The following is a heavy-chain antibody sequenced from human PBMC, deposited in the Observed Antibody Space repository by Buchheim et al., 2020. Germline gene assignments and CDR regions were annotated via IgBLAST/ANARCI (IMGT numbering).Heavy chain of an antibody. CDR2: ISYDGSNK. CDR1: GFTFSSYA. Sequence: QVQLVESGGGVVQPGRSLRLSCAASGFTFSSYAMHWVRQAPGKGLEWVAVISYDGSNKYYADSVKGRFTISRDNSKNTLYLQMNSLRAEDTAVYYSARAPTLLKDDYWGQGTL. CDR3: ARAPTLLKDDY. D-gene: IGHD2-15*01. V-gene: IGHV3-30-3*01. J-gene: IGHJ4*02.